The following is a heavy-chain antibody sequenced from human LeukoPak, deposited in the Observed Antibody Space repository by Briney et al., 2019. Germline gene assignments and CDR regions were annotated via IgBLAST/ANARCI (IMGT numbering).Heavy chain of an antibody. Sequence: SETLSLTCTVSGGSISSYYCSGIRQPPGKGLVWIAYIYYSGSTNYNPSLNSRVTISVDTSKNQFSLKLSSVTAADTAVYYCARSFHSSVYYWAYWGQGTLVTVSS. V-gene: IGHV4-59*01. D-gene: IGHD3-22*01. CDR1: GGSISSYY. CDR3: ARSFHSSVYYWAY. J-gene: IGHJ4*02. CDR2: IYYSGST.